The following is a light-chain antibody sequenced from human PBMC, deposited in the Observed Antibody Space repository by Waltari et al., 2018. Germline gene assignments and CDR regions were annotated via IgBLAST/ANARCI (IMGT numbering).Light chain of an antibody. Sequence: QSALTQPASVSGSPGQSITISCTGTDSDIGAYNYVSWYQQHPGKAPKLLLYDVSDRPSGISDHFSGAKSGNTASLTISGLQAEDAAEYYCSSYTRSTTVIFGGGTKLTVL. V-gene: IGLV2-14*03. CDR3: SSYTRSTTVI. CDR2: DVS. CDR1: DSDIGAYNY. J-gene: IGLJ2*01.